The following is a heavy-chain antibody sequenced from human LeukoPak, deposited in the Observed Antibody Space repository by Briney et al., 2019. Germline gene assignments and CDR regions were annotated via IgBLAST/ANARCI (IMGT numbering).Heavy chain of an antibody. CDR1: GFNFSPYA. CDR3: ARESVVSIHGPFDY. V-gene: IGHV3-30-3*01. J-gene: IGHJ4*02. Sequence: GGSLRLACVAAGFNFSPYAVDWVRQAPGKGLEWGAIISNDGTTESYTDSVKGRFTISRDNFKNTLHLQMNGLRLEDTAVYYCARESVVSIHGPFDYWGQGTLVTVSS. CDR2: ISNDGTTE. D-gene: IGHD2-15*01.